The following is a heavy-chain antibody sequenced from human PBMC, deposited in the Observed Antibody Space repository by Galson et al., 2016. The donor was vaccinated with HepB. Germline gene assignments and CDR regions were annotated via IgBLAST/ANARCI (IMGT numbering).Heavy chain of an antibody. V-gene: IGHV3-30*18. J-gene: IGHJ4*02. CDR1: GFTFSNYG. CDR2: TSYDGGYK. Sequence: SLRLSCAASGFTFSNYGMHWVRQAPGKGLEWVAFTSYDGGYKYYADSVKGRFTISRDNSRNTLDLQINNLRAEDTAVYYCAKSRIAAAGFFDYWGQGTLVTVSS. CDR3: AKSRIAAAGFFDY. D-gene: IGHD6-13*01.